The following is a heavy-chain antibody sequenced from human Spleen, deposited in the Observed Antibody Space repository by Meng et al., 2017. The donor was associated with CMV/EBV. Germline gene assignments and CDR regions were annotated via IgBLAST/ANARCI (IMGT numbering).Heavy chain of an antibody. Sequence: SETLSLTCTVSGASISSYYWNWIRQPPGKGLEWIGYMYNSGSTNYNPSLKSRVTISVDTSKNQFSLKLSPVTAADTAVYYCARADYDFRRRDYYGLDVWGQGTTVTVSS. V-gene: IGHV4-59*12. D-gene: IGHD3-3*01. CDR2: MYNSGST. CDR3: ARADYDFRRRDYYGLDV. J-gene: IGHJ6*02. CDR1: GASISSYY.